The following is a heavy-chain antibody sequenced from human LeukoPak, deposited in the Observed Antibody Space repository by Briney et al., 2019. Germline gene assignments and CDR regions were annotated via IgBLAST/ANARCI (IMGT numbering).Heavy chain of an antibody. J-gene: IGHJ3*01. CDR1: GASTSAFY. Sequence: SETLSLTCTVSGASTSAFYWSWIRQSPGKGLEWIGYSYSGGNANYNPYLKSRVTIAIDTSENQFSLRLTSVTAADPAVYFCAHSKRGGGYYINAFAVWGQGALVTISS. CDR2: SYSGGNA. V-gene: IGHV4-59*01. CDR3: AHSKRGGGYYINAFAV. D-gene: IGHD1-26*01.